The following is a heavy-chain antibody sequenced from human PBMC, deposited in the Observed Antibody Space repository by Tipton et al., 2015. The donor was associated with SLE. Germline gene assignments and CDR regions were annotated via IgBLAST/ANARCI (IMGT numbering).Heavy chain of an antibody. Sequence: LRLSCTVSGGSISSFYWSWIRQPPGKGLEWIGYIYYSGSTNYNPSLKSRVTISVDTSKNQFSLKLSPVTAADTAVYYCARDHLPGGYYYYMDVWGKGTTVTVSS. CDR2: IYYSGST. CDR3: ARDHLPGGYYYYMDV. CDR1: GGSISSFY. V-gene: IGHV4-59*01. J-gene: IGHJ6*03. D-gene: IGHD3-10*01.